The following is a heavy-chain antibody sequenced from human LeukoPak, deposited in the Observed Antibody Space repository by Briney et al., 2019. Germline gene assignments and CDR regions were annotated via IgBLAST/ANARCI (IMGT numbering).Heavy chain of an antibody. J-gene: IGHJ4*02. CDR2: INPNSGGT. D-gene: IGHD3-10*01. CDR1: GYTFTGYY. CDR3: ARVGVVVRGDNDY. V-gene: IGHV1-2*02. Sequence: ASVKVSCKASGYTFTGYYMHWVRQAPGQGLEWMGWINPNSGGTNYAQKFQGRVTMTRDTSISTAYMELSRLRSDDTAVYYCARVGVVVRGDNDYWGQGTLVTVSS.